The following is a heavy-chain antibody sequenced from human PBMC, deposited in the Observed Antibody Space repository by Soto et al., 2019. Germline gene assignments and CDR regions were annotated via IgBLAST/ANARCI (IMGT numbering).Heavy chain of an antibody. V-gene: IGHV1-3*01. Sequence: ASVKVSCKASGYTFTNYAMHWVRQAPGQRPEWMGWIHAGDGNTKLSQNFQGRLTITRDTSSNTAYMELSSLRSEDTAVYYCAFGTDYFHYWGQGTLVTVSS. CDR3: AFGTDYFHY. J-gene: IGHJ1*01. D-gene: IGHD3-16*01. CDR1: GYTFTNYA. CDR2: IHAGDGNT.